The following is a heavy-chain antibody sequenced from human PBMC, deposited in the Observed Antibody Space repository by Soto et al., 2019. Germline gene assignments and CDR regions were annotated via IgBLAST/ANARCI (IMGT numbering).Heavy chain of an antibody. CDR3: ARQTERGSGCYRNYYYGMDV. D-gene: IGHD6-19*01. CDR2: IYYSGST. CDR1: GGSISSSSYY. Sequence: LSLTCTVSGGSISSSSYYWGWIRQPPGKGLEWIGSIYYSGSTYYNPSLKSRVTISVDTSKNQFSLKLSSVTAADTAVYYCARQTERGSGCYRNYYYGMDVWGQGTTVTVSS. V-gene: IGHV4-39*01. J-gene: IGHJ6*02.